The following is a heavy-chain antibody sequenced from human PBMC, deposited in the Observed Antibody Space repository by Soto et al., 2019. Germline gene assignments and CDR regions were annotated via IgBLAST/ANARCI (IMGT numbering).Heavy chain of an antibody. CDR3: AHRRIGVSQWNYGDFDY. Sequence: QITLKESGPTLVKTTQTLTLTCTFSGFSLSTSGVGVGWIRQPPGKALEGLVIIYWDDDKRYSPSLRGRLTITKDTSKNQVVLTMTNVDPEDTATYFCAHRRIGVSQWNYGDFDYWGQGILVTVSS. D-gene: IGHD1-7*01. CDR2: IYWDDDK. J-gene: IGHJ4*02. V-gene: IGHV2-5*02. CDR1: GFSLSTSGVG.